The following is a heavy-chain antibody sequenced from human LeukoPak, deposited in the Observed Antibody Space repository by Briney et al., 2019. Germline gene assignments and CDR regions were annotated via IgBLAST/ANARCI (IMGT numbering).Heavy chain of an antibody. CDR2: INHSGST. CDR3: ARGDTAMVMFDY. J-gene: IGHJ4*02. Sequence: SETLSLTCAVYGGSFSGYCWSWIRQPPGKGLEWIGEINHSGSTNYNPSLKSRVTISVDTSKNQFSLKLSSVTAADTAVYYCARGDTAMVMFDYWGQGTLVTVSS. D-gene: IGHD5-18*01. V-gene: IGHV4-34*01. CDR1: GGSFSGYC.